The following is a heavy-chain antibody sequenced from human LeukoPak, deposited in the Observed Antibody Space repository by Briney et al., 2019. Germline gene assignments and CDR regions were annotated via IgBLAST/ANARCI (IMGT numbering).Heavy chain of an antibody. CDR2: IYYSGST. CDR1: GGSISSYY. D-gene: IGHD3-10*01. V-gene: IGHV4-59*08. Sequence: SETLSLTCTVSGGSISSYYWSWIRQPPGKGLEWIGYIYYSGSTNYNPSLKSRVTISVDTSKNQFSLKLSSVTAADTAVYYCARRVRGVISWFDPWGQGTLVTVSS. J-gene: IGHJ5*02. CDR3: ARRVRGVISWFDP.